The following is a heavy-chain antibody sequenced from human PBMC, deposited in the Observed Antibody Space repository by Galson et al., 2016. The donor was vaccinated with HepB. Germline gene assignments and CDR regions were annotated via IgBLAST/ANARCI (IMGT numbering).Heavy chain of an antibody. Sequence: SLRLSCAASGFTFNAHWMNWVRQAPGKGLEWVANIRGDGIASYYAASVRGRFTISRDSAKNSLHLQMNGLRVDETAVYYCSREMTGSYFDWGQRTLVTVSS. D-gene: IGHD3-10*01. CDR3: SREMTGSYFD. CDR2: IRGDGIAS. CDR1: GFTFNAHW. V-gene: IGHV3-7*01. J-gene: IGHJ4*02.